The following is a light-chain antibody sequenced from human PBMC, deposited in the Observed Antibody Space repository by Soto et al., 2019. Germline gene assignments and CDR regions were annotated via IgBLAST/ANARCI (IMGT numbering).Light chain of an antibody. CDR3: QSYHSGNVV. CDR1: SGSVSTGYY. Sequence: QTVVTQEPSFSVSPGGTVTLTCGLSSGSVSTGYYPSWYQQTPGQAPRTLIYSTNTRSSGVPDRFYGSIDSSSNSASLTISGLKTDDEADYYCQSYHSGNVVFGGGTKLTVL. J-gene: IGLJ2*01. CDR2: STN. V-gene: IGLV8-61*01.